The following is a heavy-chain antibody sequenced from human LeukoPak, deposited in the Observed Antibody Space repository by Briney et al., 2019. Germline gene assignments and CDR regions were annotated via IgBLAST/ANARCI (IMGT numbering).Heavy chain of an antibody. CDR2: INAGNGNT. D-gene: IGHD6-13*01. CDR1: GYTFISYA. Sequence: GASVTVSCKASGYTFISYAMHWVRQAPGQRLEWMGWINAGNGNTKYSQEFQGRVTITRDTSASTAYMELSSLRSEDMAVYYCARGERRQLVGSSEKYFQHWGQGTLVTVPS. V-gene: IGHV1-3*03. CDR3: ARGERRQLVGSSEKYFQH. J-gene: IGHJ1*01.